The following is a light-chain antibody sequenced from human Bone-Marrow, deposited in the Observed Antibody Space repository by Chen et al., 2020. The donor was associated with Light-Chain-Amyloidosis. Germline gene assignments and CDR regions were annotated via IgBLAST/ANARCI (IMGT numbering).Light chain of an antibody. CDR2: RDT. J-gene: IGLJ2*01. CDR1: DLPTKY. CDR3: QSADSSGTYEVI. Sequence: SYVLPQPPSVSVSPGQTFRITCSGDDLPTKYAYWYQRKPGQAPVLVIHRDTERPSGISERFSGSSSGTTATLTISGVQAEDEADYHCQSADSSGTYEVIFGGGTKLTVL. V-gene: IGLV3-25*03.